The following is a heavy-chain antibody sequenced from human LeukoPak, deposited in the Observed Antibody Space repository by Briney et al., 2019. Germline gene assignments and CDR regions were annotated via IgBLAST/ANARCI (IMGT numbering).Heavy chain of an antibody. CDR1: GGSFSGYY. J-gene: IGHJ4*02. D-gene: IGHD3-10*01. CDR3: ARGLYYFDY. CDR2: INHSGST. V-gene: IGHV4-34*01. Sequence: PSETLSLTCAVYGGSFSGYYWSWIRQPPGKGLEWIGEINHSGSTNYNPSLKSRVTISVDTSKNQFSLKLSSVTVADTAVYYCARGLYYFDYWGQGTLVTVSS.